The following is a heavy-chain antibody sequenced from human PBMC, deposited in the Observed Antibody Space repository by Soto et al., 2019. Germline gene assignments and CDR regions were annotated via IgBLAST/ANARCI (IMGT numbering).Heavy chain of an antibody. CDR1: GDSVSSNSAA. Sequence: KQSQTLSLTCAISGDSVSSNSAAWNWIRQSPSRGLEWLGRTYYRSKWYNDYAVSVKSRITINPDTSKNQFSLQLNSVTPEDTAVYYCARDLGGYSSVTPGYYYYYMDVWGKGTTVTVSS. J-gene: IGHJ6*03. V-gene: IGHV6-1*01. CDR3: ARDLGGYSSVTPGYYYYYMDV. D-gene: IGHD6-19*01. CDR2: TYYRSKWYN.